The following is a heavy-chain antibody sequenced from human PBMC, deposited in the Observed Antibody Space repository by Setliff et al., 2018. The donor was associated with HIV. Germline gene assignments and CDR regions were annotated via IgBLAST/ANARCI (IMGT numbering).Heavy chain of an antibody. J-gene: IGHJ6*02. CDR2: MSGSTGDT. CDR3: ARDYDILTGYYRSTITYYYYGMDV. D-gene: IGHD3-9*01. CDR1: GFTFSRFW. Sequence: GGSLRLSCAASGFTFSRFWMSWVRQAPGKGLEWVATMSGSTGDTYYADSVKGRFTISRDNAKNSLYLQMNSLRAEDTAVYYCARDYDILTGYYRSTITYYYYGMDVWGQGTTVTVSS. V-gene: IGHV3-21*01.